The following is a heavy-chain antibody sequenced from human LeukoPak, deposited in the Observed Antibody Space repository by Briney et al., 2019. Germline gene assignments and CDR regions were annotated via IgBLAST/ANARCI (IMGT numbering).Heavy chain of an antibody. CDR3: ASSGGSGSYVFDY. Sequence: PSQTMSLTCTVSGGSISSGSYYWSWIRQPAGKGLEWIGRIYTSGSTNYNPSLKSRVTISVDTSKNHFSLKLSSVTAADTAVYYCASSGGSGSYVFDYWGQGTLVTVSS. CDR2: IYTSGST. CDR1: GGSISSGSYY. D-gene: IGHD3-10*01. J-gene: IGHJ4*02. V-gene: IGHV4-61*02.